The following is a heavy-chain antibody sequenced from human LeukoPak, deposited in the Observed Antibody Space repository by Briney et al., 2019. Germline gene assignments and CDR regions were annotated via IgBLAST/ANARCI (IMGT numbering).Heavy chain of an antibody. CDR3: ARFPQDCSSTSCYYYYCYGMDV. V-gene: IGHV3-7*01. Sequence: PGGSLRLSCAASGFTFSSYWMSWVRQAPGKGLEWVANIKQDGSEKYYVDSVKGRFTISRDNAKNSLYLQMNSLRAEDTAVYYCARFPQDCSSTSCYYYYCYGMDVWGQGTTVTVSS. J-gene: IGHJ6*02. CDR1: GFTFSSYW. D-gene: IGHD2-2*01. CDR2: IKQDGSEK.